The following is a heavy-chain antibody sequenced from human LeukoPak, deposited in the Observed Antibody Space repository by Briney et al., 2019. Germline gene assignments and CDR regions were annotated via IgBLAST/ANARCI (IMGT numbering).Heavy chain of an antibody. CDR2: IYYSGST. CDR1: GGSLSSYY. J-gene: IGHJ4*02. D-gene: IGHD5-12*01. V-gene: IGHV4-59*01. CDR3: AREHSSGYDSAIDY. Sequence: SETLSLTCTDSGGSLSSYYWSWIRQPPGKGLECIGYIYYSGSTNYNPSLKSRVTISVDTSKNQFSLKLSSVTAADTAVYYCAREHSSGYDSAIDYWGQGTLVTVSS.